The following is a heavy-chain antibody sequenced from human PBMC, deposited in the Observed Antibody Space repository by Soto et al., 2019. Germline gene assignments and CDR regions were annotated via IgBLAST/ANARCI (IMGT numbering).Heavy chain of an antibody. J-gene: IGHJ3*02. Sequence: QVQLQESGPGLVKPSQTLSLTCTVSGGSISSGVYYWSWIRQHPGQCLEWIGYIYYSGSTYYNPSLKSRFTISVDTSKNPFSLKLSSVTAADTAVYYCARDPMVRGAGGCAFDIWGQGTMVTVSS. V-gene: IGHV4-31*03. CDR1: GGSISSGVYY. CDR2: IYYSGST. D-gene: IGHD3-10*01. CDR3: ARDPMVRGAGGCAFDI.